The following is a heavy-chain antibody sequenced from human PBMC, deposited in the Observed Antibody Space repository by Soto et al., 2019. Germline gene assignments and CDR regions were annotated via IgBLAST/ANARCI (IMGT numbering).Heavy chain of an antibody. V-gene: IGHV3-21*01. J-gene: IGHJ4*02. CDR2: ISSSSSYI. CDR1: GFTFSSYS. Sequence: EVQLVESGGGLVKPGGSLRLSCAASGFTFSSYSMNWVRRAPGKGLEWVSSISSSSSYIYYADSVKGRFTISRDNAKNSLYLQMNSLRAEDTAVYYCARIVDTAMVYFDYWGQGTLVTVSS. D-gene: IGHD5-18*01. CDR3: ARIVDTAMVYFDY.